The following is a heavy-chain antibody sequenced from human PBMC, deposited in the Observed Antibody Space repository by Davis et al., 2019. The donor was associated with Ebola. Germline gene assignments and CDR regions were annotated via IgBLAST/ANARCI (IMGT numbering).Heavy chain of an antibody. CDR1: GYTFTKFY. CDR3: ASGIVATILDY. V-gene: IGHV1-46*01. Sequence: AASVKVSCKASGYTFTKFYMHWVRQAPGQGLEWMGIINPSGGSTSYAQKFQGRVTMTRDTSTSTVYMELSRLRSEDTAVYYCASGIVATILDYWGQGTLVTVSS. J-gene: IGHJ4*02. CDR2: INPSGGST. D-gene: IGHD5-12*01.